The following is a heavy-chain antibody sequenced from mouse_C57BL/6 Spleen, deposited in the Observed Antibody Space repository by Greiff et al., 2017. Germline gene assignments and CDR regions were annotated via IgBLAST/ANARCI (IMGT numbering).Heavy chain of an antibody. CDR2: IDPSDSYT. D-gene: IGHD1-1*01. Sequence: QVQLQQPGAELVKPGASVKLSCKASGYTFTSYWMQWVKQRPGQGLEWIGEIDPSDSYTNYNQKFKGKATLTVDTSSSTAYMQLSSLTSEDSAVYYCARNSITTVVSDVWGTGTTVTVSS. J-gene: IGHJ1*03. V-gene: IGHV1-50*01. CDR1: GYTFTSYW. CDR3: ARNSITTVVSDV.